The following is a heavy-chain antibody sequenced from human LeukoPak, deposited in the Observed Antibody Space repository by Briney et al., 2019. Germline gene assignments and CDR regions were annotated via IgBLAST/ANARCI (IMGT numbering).Heavy chain of an antibody. CDR1: GFTFSSYS. CDR2: ISSSSSYI. V-gene: IGHV3-21*01. Sequence: GGSLRLSCAASGFTFSSYSMNWVRQAPGKGLEWVSSISSSSSYIYYADSVKGRFTISRDNAKNSLYLQMNSLRAEDTAVYYCAKEEYVGATRLDDSWGQGTLVTVSS. CDR3: AKEEYVGATRLDDS. D-gene: IGHD1-26*01. J-gene: IGHJ4*02.